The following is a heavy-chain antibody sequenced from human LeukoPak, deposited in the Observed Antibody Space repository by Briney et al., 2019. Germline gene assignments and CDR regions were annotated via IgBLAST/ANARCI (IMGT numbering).Heavy chain of an antibody. CDR2: INQDGSEK. D-gene: IGHD3-10*01. Sequence: GGSLRLSCAASGFTVSSNYMTWVRQAPGKGLEWVANINQDGSEKKYVDSVKGRFTISRDNAKNSLYVQMDSLRVEDTAVYYCARDQAMARGVIDAFDMWGQGTMVTVSS. V-gene: IGHV3-7*01. CDR1: GFTVSSNY. J-gene: IGHJ3*02. CDR3: ARDQAMARGVIDAFDM.